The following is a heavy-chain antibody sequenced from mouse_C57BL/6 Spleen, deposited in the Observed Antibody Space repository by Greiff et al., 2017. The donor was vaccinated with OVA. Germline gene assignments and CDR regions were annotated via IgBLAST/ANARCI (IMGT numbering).Heavy chain of an antibody. Sequence: QVQLQQSGPELVKPGASVKISCKASGYAFSSSWMNWVKQRPGKGLEWIGRIYPGDGDTNYNGKFKGKATLTADKSSSTAYMQLSSLTSEDSAVYFCARGNEGNAMDYWGQGTSVTVSS. V-gene: IGHV1-82*01. CDR3: ARGNEGNAMDY. CDR1: GYAFSSSW. J-gene: IGHJ4*01. CDR2: IYPGDGDT.